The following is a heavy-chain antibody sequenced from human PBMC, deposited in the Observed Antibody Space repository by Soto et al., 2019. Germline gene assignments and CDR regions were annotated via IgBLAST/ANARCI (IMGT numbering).Heavy chain of an antibody. D-gene: IGHD4-17*01. CDR3: ASQLRGYGELGGFDY. CDR2: IYPGDSDT. CDR1: GYSFTSYW. Sequence: GESLKISCKGSGYSFTSYWIGWVRQMPGKGLEWMGIIYPGDSDTRYSPSFQGQVTISTDKSISTAYLQWSSLKASDTAVYYCASQLRGYGELGGFDYWGQGTLFTVSS. J-gene: IGHJ4*02. V-gene: IGHV5-51*01.